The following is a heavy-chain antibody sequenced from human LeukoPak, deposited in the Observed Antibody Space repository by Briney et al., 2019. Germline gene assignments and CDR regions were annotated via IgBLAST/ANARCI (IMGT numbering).Heavy chain of an antibody. V-gene: IGHV4-34*01. Sequence: SETLSLTCSVYGGSFSIYYWGWIRQPPGKGLEWIGEINHSGSTNYNPSLKSRVTISVDTSKNQFSLRLSSVTAADTAVYYCATRDVWGQGTTVTVSS. CDR1: GGSFSIYY. J-gene: IGHJ6*02. CDR3: ATRDV. CDR2: INHSGST.